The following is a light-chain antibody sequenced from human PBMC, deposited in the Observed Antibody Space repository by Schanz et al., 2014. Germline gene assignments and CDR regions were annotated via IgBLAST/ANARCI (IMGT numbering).Light chain of an antibody. V-gene: IGKV4-1*01. CDR1: QSVLHTSKNKNY. CDR3: QQYYGLPLT. J-gene: IGKJ4*01. CDR2: WAS. Sequence: DIVMTQSPDSLAVSLGERATIKCKSSQSVLHTSKNKNYVAWYQHKPGQPPKLLISWASTRESGVPDRFSGSGSGTDFTLTISSLQAEDVAVYYCQQYYGLPLTFGGGTKVEIK.